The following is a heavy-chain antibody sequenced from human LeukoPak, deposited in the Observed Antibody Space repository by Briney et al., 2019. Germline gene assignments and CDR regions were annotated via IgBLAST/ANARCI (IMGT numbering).Heavy chain of an antibody. J-gene: IGHJ5*01. CDR2: INPNSGGT. CDR1: GYTFTGYY. V-gene: IGHV1-2*02. CDR3: AKTVTHNWFDC. D-gene: IGHD4-11*01. Sequence: ASVKDSCKASGYTFTGYYMHWVRQAPGQGLEGMGWINPNSGGTNYAQKFQGRVTMTRDTSISTAYMELSRLRSDDTAVYYCAKTVTHNWFDCWGQGTQVTVSS.